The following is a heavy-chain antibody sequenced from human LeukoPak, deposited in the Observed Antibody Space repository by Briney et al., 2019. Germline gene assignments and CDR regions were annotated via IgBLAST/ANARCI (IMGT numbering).Heavy chain of an antibody. CDR1: GYSISSGYY. CDR2: IYHSGST. CDR3: ARHAYGEAVAGKFDY. V-gene: IGHV4-38-2*01. J-gene: IGHJ4*02. Sequence: PSETLSLTCAVSGYSISSGYYWGWIRQPPGKGLEWIGSIYHSGSTYYNPSLKSRVTISVDTSKNQFSLKLSSVTAADTAVYYCARHAYGEAVAGKFDYWGQGTLVTVSS. D-gene: IGHD6-19*01.